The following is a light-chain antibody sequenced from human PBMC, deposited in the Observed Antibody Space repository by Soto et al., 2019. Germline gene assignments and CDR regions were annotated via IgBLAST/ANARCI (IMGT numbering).Light chain of an antibody. CDR3: CLYIGATTYV. V-gene: IGLV2-14*01. Sequence: QSALTQPASVSGSPGQSITISCTGTTSDLGHYNYVSWYQKHPGTAPRLMIYEVTNRPSGVSNRFSGSKSGNTASLTISGLQAEDEADYYCCLYIGATTYVFGTGTKVTVL. CDR2: EVT. CDR1: TSDLGHYNY. J-gene: IGLJ1*01.